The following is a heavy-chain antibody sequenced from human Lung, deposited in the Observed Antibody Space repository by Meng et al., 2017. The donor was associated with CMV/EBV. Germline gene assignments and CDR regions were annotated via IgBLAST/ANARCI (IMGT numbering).Heavy chain of an antibody. J-gene: IGHJ5*02. CDR2: ISPYNGDT. Sequence: ASVKVSCKVSGYTFSTYTIIWVRQAPGQGLEWMGWISPYNGDTNYAPKFQGRVSMTTDTSTSTAYLELRSLRSDDTAVYYCARGYDFWSAYYLIDPWGQGTLVTVSS. V-gene: IGHV1-18*01. CDR1: GYTFSTYT. D-gene: IGHD3-3*01. CDR3: ARGYDFWSAYYLIDP.